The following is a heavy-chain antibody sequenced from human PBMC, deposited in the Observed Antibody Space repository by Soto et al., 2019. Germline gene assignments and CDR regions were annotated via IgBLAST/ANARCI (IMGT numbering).Heavy chain of an antibody. J-gene: IGHJ6*03. V-gene: IGHV3-11*01. CDR1: GFTFSDYY. Sequence: GGSLRLSCAASGFTFSDYYMSWIRQAPGKGLEWVSYISRSGSTIYYADSVKGRFTISRDNAKNSLYLQMNSLRAEDTAVYYCARDRNLLWFGEGLHYMDVWGKGTTVTVSS. CDR3: ARDRNLLWFGEGLHYMDV. CDR2: ISRSGSTI. D-gene: IGHD3-10*01.